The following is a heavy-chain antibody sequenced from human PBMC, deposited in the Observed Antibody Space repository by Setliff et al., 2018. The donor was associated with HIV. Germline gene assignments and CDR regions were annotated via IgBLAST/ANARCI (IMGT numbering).Heavy chain of an antibody. CDR3: ARAYNVYDYRFDSSGYDY. CDR2: VKQEEGSES. Sequence: LRLSCAASGFTFSNAWMSWVRQAPGKGLEWLANVKQEEGSESYYVDSVKGRFIASTDNAKNSLFLEMNSLKAEDTAVYYCARAYNVYDYRFDSSGYDYWGQGTLVTVSS. CDR1: GFTFSNAW. D-gene: IGHD3-22*01. J-gene: IGHJ4*02. V-gene: IGHV3-7*03.